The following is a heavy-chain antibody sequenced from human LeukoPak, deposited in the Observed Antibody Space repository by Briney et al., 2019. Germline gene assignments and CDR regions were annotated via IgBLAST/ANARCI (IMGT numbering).Heavy chain of an antibody. CDR3: AKSFLSSWVYYFDY. CDR1: GFTFDDYA. Sequence: GGSLRLSCAASGFTFDDYAMSWVRQAPGKGLEWVSAISGSGGSTYYADSVKGRFTISRDNSKNTLYLQMNSLRAEDTAVYYCAKSFLSSWVYYFDYWGQGTLVTVSS. V-gene: IGHV3-23*01. J-gene: IGHJ4*02. D-gene: IGHD6-13*01. CDR2: ISGSGGST.